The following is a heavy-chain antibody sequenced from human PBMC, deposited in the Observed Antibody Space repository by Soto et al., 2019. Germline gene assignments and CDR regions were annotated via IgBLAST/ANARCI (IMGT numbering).Heavy chain of an antibody. J-gene: IGHJ4*02. D-gene: IGHD3-10*01. CDR3: PRGHFGGGGSFDN. CDR2: INHGGST. V-gene: IGHV4-34*01. CDR1: VGSFSDNY. Sequence: QVQLQQWGAGLLKTSETLSLTCAVNVGSFSDNYWIWIRQPPGKGLEWVGEINHGGSTNYNPSLKTRVPIPPHTSKTQSPLKLSSVPAADTAVYSSPRGHFGGGGSFDNWGQGTLSPFPQ.